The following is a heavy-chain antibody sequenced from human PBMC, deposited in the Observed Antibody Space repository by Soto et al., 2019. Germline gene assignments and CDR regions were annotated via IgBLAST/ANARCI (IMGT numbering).Heavy chain of an antibody. CDR3: ARDPTTRTGVVNPIYYYYGMGV. J-gene: IGHJ6*02. CDR1: GGTFSSYA. CDR2: IIPIFGTA. V-gene: IGHV1-69*13. D-gene: IGHD3-3*01. Sequence: SVKVSCKASGGTFSSYAISWVRQAPGQGLEWMGGIIPIFGTANYAQKFQGRVTITADESTSTAYMELSSLRSEDTAVYYCARDPTTRTGVVNPIYYYYGMGVWGQGTTVTVSS.